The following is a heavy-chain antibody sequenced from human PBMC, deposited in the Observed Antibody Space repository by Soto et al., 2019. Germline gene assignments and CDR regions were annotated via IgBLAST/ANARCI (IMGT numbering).Heavy chain of an antibody. CDR3: ARSAPVRCSGGSVYRLGAFDV. CDR2: IVPIFGTT. V-gene: IGHV1-69*01. J-gene: IGHJ3*01. Sequence: QVQLVQSGAEVKKPGSSVKVSCKASGGTFSTYTISWVRQAPGQGLEWMGGIVPIFGTTNYPQKFQGRVTITADESTSTAYMDLSSLTSDDMAEDYCARSAPVRCSGGSVYRLGAFDVWGQGTMVTVSS. D-gene: IGHD2-15*01. CDR1: GGTFSTYT.